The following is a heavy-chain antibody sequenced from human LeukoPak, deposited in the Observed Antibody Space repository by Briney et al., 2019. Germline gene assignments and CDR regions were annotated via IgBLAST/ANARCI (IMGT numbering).Heavy chain of an antibody. CDR3: ASSYYYDSSGYGAEFDP. V-gene: IGHV3-30*03. J-gene: IGHJ5*02. D-gene: IGHD3-22*01. CDR2: ISNDGSNK. Sequence: GRSLRLSCAASGFTFSNYGMHWVRQAPGKGLEWVALISNDGSNKYYADSVKGRFTISRDNSKNTLYLQMNSLRAEDTAVYYCASSYYYDSSGYGAEFDPWGQGTLVTVSS. CDR1: GFTFSNYG.